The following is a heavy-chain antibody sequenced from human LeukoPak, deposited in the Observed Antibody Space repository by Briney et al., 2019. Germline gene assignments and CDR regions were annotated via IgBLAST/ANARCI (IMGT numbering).Heavy chain of an antibody. J-gene: IGHJ4*02. V-gene: IGHV4-59*01. CDR1: GGSISSYY. CDR3: ARGTVTSDY. CDR2: IYYSGST. Sequence: SETLSLTCTVSGGSISSYYWSWIRQPPGKGLEWIGYIYYSGSTNYNPSLKSRVTISVDTSKNQFSLKLSSVSAADTAVYYCARGTVTSDYWGQGTLVTVSS. D-gene: IGHD4-17*01.